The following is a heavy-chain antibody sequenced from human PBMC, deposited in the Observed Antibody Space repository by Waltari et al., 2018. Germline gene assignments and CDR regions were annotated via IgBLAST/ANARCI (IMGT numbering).Heavy chain of an antibody. CDR1: GFTFSSYS. V-gene: IGHV3-21*01. CDR3: ARVVKQLVRGNWFDP. CDR2: ISSSSSYI. Sequence: EVQLVESGGGLVKPGGSLRLSCAASGFTFSSYSMNWVRQAPGKGLEWVSPISSSSSYIDYADSVKGRFTSSRDNAKNSRYLQMNSLRAEDTAVYYCARVVKQLVRGNWFDPWGQGTLVTVSS. J-gene: IGHJ5*02. D-gene: IGHD6-6*01.